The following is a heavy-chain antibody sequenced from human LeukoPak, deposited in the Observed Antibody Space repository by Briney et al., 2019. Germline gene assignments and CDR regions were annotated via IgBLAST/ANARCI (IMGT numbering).Heavy chain of an antibody. J-gene: IGHJ4*02. CDR2: ISTSGCT. V-gene: IGHV4-4*07. CDR3: AKYVPPATYYFDS. D-gene: IGHD2-2*01. Sequence: SETLSLTCTVSGDSISNFYWSWIRQPAGKGLEWIGRISTSGCTNYNPSLKSRVTMSVDTSKNQFSLKLTSVTAADTAVYYCAKYVPPATYYFDSWGQGTLVTVSS. CDR1: GDSISNFY.